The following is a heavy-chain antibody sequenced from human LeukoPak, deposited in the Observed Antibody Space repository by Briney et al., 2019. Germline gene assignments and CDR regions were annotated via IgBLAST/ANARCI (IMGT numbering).Heavy chain of an antibody. J-gene: IGHJ4*02. V-gene: IGHV4-39*01. CDR2: FSYNGNT. CDR1: GGSTSSNNYY. Sequence: SETLSLTCTVSGGSTSSNNYYWGWIRQFPGKGLQWIGSFSYNGNTYYNPSLKSRGAISVDTSKNQFPLKMSSVTAADTAVYYCARHRPLVVAATLGDFDNWGQGTLVTVSS. D-gene: IGHD2-15*01. CDR3: ARHRPLVVAATLGDFDN.